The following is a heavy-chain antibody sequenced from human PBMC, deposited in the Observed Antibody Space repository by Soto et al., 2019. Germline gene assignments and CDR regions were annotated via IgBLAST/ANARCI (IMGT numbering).Heavy chain of an antibody. D-gene: IGHD3-22*01. J-gene: IGHJ4*02. CDR3: ARSGGYFFPFAV. V-gene: IGHV1-18*03. CDR2: INALKCGT. CDR1: RCTFARAG. Sequence: VLVCFPASRCTFARAGISWMLQATGISLGRLSWINALKCGTKYSQRIQGRLTVSTDTPANTAYFELSSLRFEDMAGYYGARSGGYFFPFAVWGQGTLVTVS.